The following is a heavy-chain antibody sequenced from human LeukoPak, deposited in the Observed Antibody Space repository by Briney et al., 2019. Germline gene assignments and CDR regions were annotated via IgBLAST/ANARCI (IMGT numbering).Heavy chain of an antibody. CDR1: AGSISSSSYY. Sequence: SETPSLTCTVSAGSISSSSYYWGGIRQPPGKGLEWRGSIYYSGSTYYNPSLKSRVTISVDTSKNQFSLKLSSVTAADTAVYYCARQWLGIAAAPIDWFDPWGKGTLVTVSS. CDR3: ARQWLGIAAAPIDWFDP. CDR2: IYYSGST. D-gene: IGHD6-13*01. J-gene: IGHJ5*02. V-gene: IGHV4-39*01.